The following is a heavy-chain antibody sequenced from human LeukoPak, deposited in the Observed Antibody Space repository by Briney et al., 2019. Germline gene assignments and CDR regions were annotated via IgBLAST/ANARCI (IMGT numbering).Heavy chain of an antibody. V-gene: IGHV3-30*18. Sequence: TGGSLRLSCAASGFTFSNYAMHWVRQAPGKGLEWVAVISDDGSNKYYGDSVKGRFTISRDNSKNTVYLQMNSLRAEYTAVYYCAKDRYSSGWYSDFDYWGQGTLVTVSS. D-gene: IGHD6-19*01. CDR2: ISDDGSNK. CDR1: GFTFSNYA. CDR3: AKDRYSSGWYSDFDY. J-gene: IGHJ4*02.